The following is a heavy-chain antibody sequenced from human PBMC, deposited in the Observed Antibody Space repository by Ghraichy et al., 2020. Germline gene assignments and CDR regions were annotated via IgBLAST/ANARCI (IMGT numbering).Heavy chain of an antibody. CDR1: GFTFSSYG. Sequence: GGSLRLSCAASGFTFSSYGMHWVRQAPGKGLEWVAVISYDGSNKYYADSVKGRFTISRDNSKNTLYLQMNSLRAEDTAVYYCANNEQPYVDTAMAFDYWGQGTLVTVSS. CDR3: ANNEQPYVDTAMAFDY. CDR2: ISYDGSNK. J-gene: IGHJ4*02. V-gene: IGHV3-30*18. D-gene: IGHD5-18*01.